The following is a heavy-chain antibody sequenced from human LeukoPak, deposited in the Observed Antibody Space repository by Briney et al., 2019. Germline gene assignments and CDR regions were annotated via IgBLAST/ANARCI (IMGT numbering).Heavy chain of an antibody. D-gene: IGHD3-10*01. CDR2: IYYSGST. CDR1: GGSFSGYY. V-gene: IGHV4-34*09. J-gene: IGHJ3*02. CDR3: ARDRYYGPPHDAFDI. Sequence: SETLSLTCAVYGGSFSGYYWNWIRQPPGKGLEWIGYIYYSGSTYYNPSLKSRVTISVDTSKNQFSLKLSSVTAADTAVYYCARDRYYGPPHDAFDIWGQGTMVTVSS.